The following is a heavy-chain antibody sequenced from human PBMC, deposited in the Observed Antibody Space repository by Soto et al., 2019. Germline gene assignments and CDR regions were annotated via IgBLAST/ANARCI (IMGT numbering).Heavy chain of an antibody. CDR3: ARSLYYDFWSGYPLIYGMDV. CDR2: INPSGGST. J-gene: IGHJ6*02. V-gene: IGHV1-46*01. D-gene: IGHD3-3*01. Sequence: ASVKVSCKASGYTFTSYYMHWVRQAPGQELEWMGIINPSGGSTSYAPKFQGRVTMTRDTSTSTVYMELSSLRSEDTAVYYCARSLYYDFWSGYPLIYGMDVWGQGTTVTVSS. CDR1: GYTFTSYY.